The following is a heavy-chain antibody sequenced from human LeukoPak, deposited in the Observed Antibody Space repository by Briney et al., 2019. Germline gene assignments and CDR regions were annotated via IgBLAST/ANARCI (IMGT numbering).Heavy chain of an antibody. V-gene: IGHV1-69*04. D-gene: IGHD3-10*01. CDR3: ARGGRFGEYRDDY. J-gene: IGHJ4*02. CDR2: IIPILGIA. CDR1: GGTFSSYA. Sequence: ASVKVSCKASGGTFSSYAISWVRQAPGQGLEWMGRIIPILGIANYAQKFQGRVTITADKSTSTAYMELSSLRSEDTAVYYCARGGRFGEYRDDYWGQGTLVTVSS.